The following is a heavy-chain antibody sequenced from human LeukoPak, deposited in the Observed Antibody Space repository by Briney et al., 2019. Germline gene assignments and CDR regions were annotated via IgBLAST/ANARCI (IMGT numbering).Heavy chain of an antibody. J-gene: IGHJ4*02. V-gene: IGHV3-48*02. Sequence: PGGSLRLSCAASGFTFSNYNMNWVRQAPGKGLEWVSFISSSSSTIYYADSAGGRFTISRDNAKNSLYLQMNSLRDEDTAVYFCARGPLGWSDYWGQGILVTVSS. CDR3: ARGPLGWSDY. CDR2: ISSSSSTI. D-gene: IGHD1-26*01. CDR1: GFTFSNYN.